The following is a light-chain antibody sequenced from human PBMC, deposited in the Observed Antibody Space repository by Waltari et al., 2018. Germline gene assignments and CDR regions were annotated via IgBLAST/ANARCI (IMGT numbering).Light chain of an antibody. Sequence: EIVLPQSPPTLSLSPEERATLSCRASQSVSSDLAWYQRKPAQAPRPLISDVSNRATGIPARCSGSGSETDFTLNISTLEPEDFALYYCQQRRSWPLTFGGGTKVVIK. CDR2: DVS. CDR1: QSVSSD. CDR3: QQRRSWPLT. V-gene: IGKV3-11*01. J-gene: IGKJ4*01.